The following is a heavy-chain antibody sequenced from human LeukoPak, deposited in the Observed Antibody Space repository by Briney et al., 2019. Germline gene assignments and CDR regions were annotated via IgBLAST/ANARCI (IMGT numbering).Heavy chain of an antibody. CDR2: INHSGST. CDR1: GGSFSGYY. J-gene: IGHJ4*02. V-gene: IGHV4-34*01. Sequence: PSETLSLTCAVYGGSFSGYYWSWIRQPPGKGLEWIGEINHSGSTNYNPSLKSRVTISVDTSKNQFSLKLSSVTAADTAVYYCARRRTFGGVMSFGYWGQGTLVTVSS. CDR3: ARRRTFGGVMSFGY. D-gene: IGHD3-16*01.